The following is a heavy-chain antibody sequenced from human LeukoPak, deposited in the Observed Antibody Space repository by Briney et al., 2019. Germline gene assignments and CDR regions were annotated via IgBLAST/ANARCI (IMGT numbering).Heavy chain of an antibody. CDR2: ISSSGSTI. CDR3: ATFSYAGNAGGSAGS. Sequence: GGSLRLSCAASGFTFSSYEMNWVRQAPGKGLEWVSYISSSGSTIYYADSVKGRFTISRDNSKNTVFLQMNSLRAEDTAVYYCATFSYAGNAGGSAGSWGQGTLVTVSS. CDR1: GFTFSSYE. J-gene: IGHJ5*02. D-gene: IGHD4-23*01. V-gene: IGHV3-48*03.